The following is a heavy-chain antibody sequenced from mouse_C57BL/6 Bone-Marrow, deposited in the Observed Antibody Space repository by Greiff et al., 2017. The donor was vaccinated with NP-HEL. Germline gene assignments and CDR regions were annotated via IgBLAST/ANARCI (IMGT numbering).Heavy chain of an antibody. J-gene: IGHJ3*01. CDR2: IYPGSGNT. CDR1: GYTFTDYY. CDR3: AAIYYYGSPWFAY. D-gene: IGHD1-1*01. Sequence: VQLQQSGAELVRPGASVKLSCKASGYTFTDYYINWVKQRPGQGLEWIARIYPGSGNTYYNEKFKGKATLTAEKSSSTAYMQLSSLTSEDSAVYFCAAIYYYGSPWFAYWGQGTLVTVSA. V-gene: IGHV1-76*01.